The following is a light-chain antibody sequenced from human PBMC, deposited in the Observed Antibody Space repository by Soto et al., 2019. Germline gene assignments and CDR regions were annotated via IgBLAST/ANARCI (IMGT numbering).Light chain of an antibody. Sequence: QSVLTQPASVSGSPGQSINISCTGTSSDVGGYKYVSWYQQHPGKAPKLMIYDVNNRPSGVSNRFSASKSGNTASLTISGLQGEDEADYYCSSYTSSSSLVFGGGTKLTVL. CDR2: DVN. CDR3: SSYTSSSSLV. V-gene: IGLV2-14*01. CDR1: SSDVGGYKY. J-gene: IGLJ2*01.